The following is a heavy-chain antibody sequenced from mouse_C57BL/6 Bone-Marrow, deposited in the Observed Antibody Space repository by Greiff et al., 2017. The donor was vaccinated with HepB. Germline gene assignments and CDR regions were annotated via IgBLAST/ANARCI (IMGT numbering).Heavy chain of an antibody. V-gene: IGHV1-81*01. CDR3: ARGERFAY. CDR1: GYTFTSYG. J-gene: IGHJ3*01. CDR2: IYPRSGNT. Sequence: QVQLKESGAELARPGASVKLSCKASGYTFTSYGISWVKQRTGQGLEWIGEIYPRSGNTYYNEKFKGKATLTADKSSSTAYMELRSLTSEDSAVYFCARGERFAYWGQGTLVTVSA.